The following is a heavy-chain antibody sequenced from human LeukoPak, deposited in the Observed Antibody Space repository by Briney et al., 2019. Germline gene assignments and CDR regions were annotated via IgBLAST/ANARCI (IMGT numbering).Heavy chain of an antibody. CDR2: MNPNSGNT. D-gene: IGHD3-22*01. CDR3: ATAQYYYDSSGYPGGVFDY. J-gene: IGHJ4*02. CDR1: GYTFTSYD. Sequence: ASVKVSCKASGYTFTSYDINWVRQATGQGLEWMGWMNPNSGNTGYAQKFQGRATMTEDTSTDTAYMELSSLRSEDTAVYYCATAQYYYDSSGYPGGVFDYWGQGTLVTVSS. V-gene: IGHV1-8*01.